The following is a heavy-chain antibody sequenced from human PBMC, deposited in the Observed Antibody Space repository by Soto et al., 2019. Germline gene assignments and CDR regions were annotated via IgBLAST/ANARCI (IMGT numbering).Heavy chain of an antibody. Sequence: ASVKVSCKASGYTFTGYYMHWVRQAPGQGLEWMGWINPNSGGTNYAQKFQGWVTMTRDTSISTAYMELSRLRSDDTAVYYCARGLGSPSTNWFDPWGQGTLVTVSS. CDR3: ARGLGSPSTNWFDP. J-gene: IGHJ5*02. CDR2: INPNSGGT. V-gene: IGHV1-2*04. D-gene: IGHD6-13*01. CDR1: GYTFTGYY.